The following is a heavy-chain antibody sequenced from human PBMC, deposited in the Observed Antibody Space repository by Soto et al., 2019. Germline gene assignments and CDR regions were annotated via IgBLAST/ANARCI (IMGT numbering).Heavy chain of an antibody. CDR3: AKEVISYCSGGTCLGKFDY. J-gene: IGHJ4*02. CDR2: ISGSGDST. V-gene: IGHV3-23*01. CDR1: GFTFSTYA. D-gene: IGHD2-15*01. Sequence: GGSLRLSCAASGFTFSTYAMSWVRQAPGKGLEWVSAISGSGDSTYYADSGKGRFTISRDNFKSTLYLQVNSLRAEDTAVYYCAKEVISYCSGGTCLGKFDYWGQGTLVTVSS.